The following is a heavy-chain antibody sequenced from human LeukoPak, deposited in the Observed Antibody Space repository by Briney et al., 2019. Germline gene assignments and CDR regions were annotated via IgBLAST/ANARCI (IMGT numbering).Heavy chain of an antibody. D-gene: IGHD2-15*01. J-gene: IGHJ5*02. CDR2: IYYSGSA. V-gene: IGHV4-59*01. CDR3: AREGGYCSGGSCYRNWFDP. Sequence: SETLSLTCTASGGSISSYQWSWIRQPPGKGLEWIGNIYYSGSANYNPSLQSRVIISVDTSKNQFSLKLSSVTAADTAVYYCAREGGYCSGGSCYRNWFDPWGQGTLVTVSS. CDR1: GGSISSYQ.